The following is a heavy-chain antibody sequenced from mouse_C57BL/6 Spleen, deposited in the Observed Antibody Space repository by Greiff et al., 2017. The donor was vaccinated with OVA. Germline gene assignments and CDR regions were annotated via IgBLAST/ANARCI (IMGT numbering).Heavy chain of an antibody. D-gene: IGHD2-14*01. CDR3: ARYDG. Sequence: QVQLQQSGAELVRPGTSVKMSCKASGYTFTSYWMHWVKQRPGQGLEWIGVIDPSDSYTNYNQKLKGKATLTVDTSSSTAYMQLSSLTSEDSAVYYCARYDGWGQGTTRTVSS. V-gene: IGHV1-59*01. CDR1: GYTFTSYW. CDR2: IDPSDSYT. J-gene: IGHJ2*01.